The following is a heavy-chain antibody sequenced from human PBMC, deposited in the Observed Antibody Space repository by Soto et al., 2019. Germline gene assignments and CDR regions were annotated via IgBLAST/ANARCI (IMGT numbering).Heavy chain of an antibody. V-gene: IGHV5-51*01. J-gene: IGHJ4*02. CDR2: IYPGDSDT. D-gene: IGHD6-19*01. CDR1: GYRFTNYW. Sequence: EVQLVQSGAEVKKPGESLRISCQTSGYRFTNYWIGWVRQMPGKVLEWRGIIYPGDSDTRYSPSFLGQVTISADSPINTAYLQWGSLKASDTAMYYCARTPTIPVAATVNFDYWGQGTLVTVSS. CDR3: ARTPTIPVAATVNFDY.